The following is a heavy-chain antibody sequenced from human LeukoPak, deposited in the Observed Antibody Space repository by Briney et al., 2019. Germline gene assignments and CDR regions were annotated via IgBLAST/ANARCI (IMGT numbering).Heavy chain of an antibody. Sequence: GSLRLSCAASGFTFTNYWMHWVRRAPGKGLVWVSRINSDGSSTFYADSVKGRFTISRNNAKNSLYLQMNSLRAEDTAVYYCARVAYGSGSYPDFDYWGQGTLVTVSS. D-gene: IGHD3-10*01. CDR3: ARVAYGSGSYPDFDY. CDR2: INSDGSST. CDR1: GFTFTNYW. V-gene: IGHV3-74*01. J-gene: IGHJ4*02.